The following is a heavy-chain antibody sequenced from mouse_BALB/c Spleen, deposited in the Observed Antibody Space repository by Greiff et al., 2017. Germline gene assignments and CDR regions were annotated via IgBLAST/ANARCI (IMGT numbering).Heavy chain of an antibody. CDR2: ISNGGGST. Sequence: EVQLVESGGGLVQPGGSLKLSCAASGFTFSSYTMSWVRQTPEKRLEWVAYISNGGGSTYYPDTVKGRFTISRDNAKNTLYLQMSSLKSEDTAMYYCARRGGYDGYWYFDVWGAGTTVTVSS. D-gene: IGHD2-2*01. V-gene: IGHV5-12-2*01. CDR1: GFTFSSYT. J-gene: IGHJ1*01. CDR3: ARRGGYDGYWYFDV.